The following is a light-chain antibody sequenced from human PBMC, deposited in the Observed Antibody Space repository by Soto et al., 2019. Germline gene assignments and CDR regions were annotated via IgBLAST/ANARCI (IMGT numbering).Light chain of an antibody. CDR1: QSLGSY. J-gene: IGKJ4*01. V-gene: IGKV3-15*01. CDR3: QQYYNWTVT. CDR2: DAS. Sequence: EIVLTQSPGTLSLSPGETSTLSFRASQSLGSYLAWYQQKPGQAPRLLIFDASARPTGIPDRISGSGSGTEFTLTISRLGSEDFAVYFCQQYYNWTVTFGEGTKVDIK.